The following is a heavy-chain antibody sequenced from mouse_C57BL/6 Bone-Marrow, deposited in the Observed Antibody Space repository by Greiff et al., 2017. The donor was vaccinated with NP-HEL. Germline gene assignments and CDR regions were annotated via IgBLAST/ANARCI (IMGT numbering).Heavy chain of an antibody. J-gene: IGHJ4*01. Sequence: DVHLVESGGGLVQPGESLKLSCESNEYEFPSHDMSWVRKTPEKRLELVAAINSDGGSTYYPDTMERRFIISRDNTKKTLYLQMSSLRSEDTALYYCARRFGYGTTVVAKGDYYAMDYWGQGTSVTVSS. CDR2: INSDGGST. CDR3: ARRFGYGTTVVAKGDYYAMDY. D-gene: IGHD1-1*01. V-gene: IGHV5-2*01. CDR1: EYEFPSHD.